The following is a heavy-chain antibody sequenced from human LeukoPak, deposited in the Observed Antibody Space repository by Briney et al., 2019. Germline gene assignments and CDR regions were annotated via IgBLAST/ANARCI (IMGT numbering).Heavy chain of an antibody. CDR1: GFTFSSYA. CDR3: ARDALGFGELFTTNWFDL. V-gene: IGHV3-30-3*01. CDR2: ISYDGSNK. Sequence: HPGGSLRLSCAASGFTFSSYAMHWVRQAPGKGLEWVAVISYDGSNKYYADSVKGRFTISRDNSKNTLYLQMNSLRAEDSAVYYCARDALGFGELFTTNWFDLWGQGTLVTVSS. J-gene: IGHJ5*02. D-gene: IGHD3-10*01.